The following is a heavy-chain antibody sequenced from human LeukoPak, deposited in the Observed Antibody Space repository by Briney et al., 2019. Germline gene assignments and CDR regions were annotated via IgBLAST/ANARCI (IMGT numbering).Heavy chain of an antibody. CDR2: IIHSGST. J-gene: IGHJ4*02. V-gene: IGHV4-34*01. D-gene: IGHD3-3*01. CDR1: GGSFSGYY. Sequence: SETLSLTCAVYGGSFSGYYWSWIRQPPGKGLEWIGEIIHSGSTNYNPSLKSRVTISVDTSKNQFSLKLSSVTAADTAVYYCARGRFLEWKKQSRYFDYWGQGTLVTVSS. CDR3: ARGRFLEWKKQSRYFDY.